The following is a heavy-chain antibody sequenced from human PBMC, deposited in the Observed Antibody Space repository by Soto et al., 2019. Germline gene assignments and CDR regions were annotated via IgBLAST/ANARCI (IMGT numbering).Heavy chain of an antibody. CDR2: ISDSGGST. CDR1: GFTFSSYT. CDR3: PKGTVIFDFDY. J-gene: IGHJ4*02. Sequence: GGSLRLSCAASGFTFSSYTMAWVRQAPGKGLEWVSAISDSGGSTYYADSVQGRFTISRDNSKNTLYLQMNSLRAEDTAAYYSPKGTVIFDFDYGGQGTRVTVSS. D-gene: IGHD3-10*01. V-gene: IGHV3-23*01.